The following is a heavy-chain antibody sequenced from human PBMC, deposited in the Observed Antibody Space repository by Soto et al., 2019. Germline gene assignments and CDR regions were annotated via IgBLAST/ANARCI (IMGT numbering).Heavy chain of an antibody. V-gene: IGHV4-4*02. D-gene: IGHD3-9*01. Sequence: SETLSLSCAVSGGAISGSNWRSWVRQPPGKGLEWIGEIYPSGSTNYNPSLKSRVTISVDKSKNQFSLKLSSVTAADTAVYYCARELYAIMTGYPHSFDPWGQGTLVT. CDR2: IYPSGST. CDR3: ARELYAIMTGYPHSFDP. J-gene: IGHJ5*02. CDR1: GGAISGSNW.